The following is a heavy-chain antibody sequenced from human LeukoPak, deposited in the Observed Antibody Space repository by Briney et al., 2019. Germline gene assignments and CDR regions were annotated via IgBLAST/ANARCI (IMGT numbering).Heavy chain of an antibody. D-gene: IGHD3-3*01. V-gene: IGHV4-34*01. J-gene: IGHJ5*02. CDR1: GGSFSGYY. CDR2: INHSGST. Sequence: SETLSLTCAVCGGSFSGYYWSWIRQPPGKGLEWIGEINHSGSTNYNPSLKSRVTISVDTSKNQFSLKLSSVTAADTAVYYCARGGRIMTFGVAADSWFDPWGQGTLVTVSS. CDR3: ARGGRIMTFGVAADSWFDP.